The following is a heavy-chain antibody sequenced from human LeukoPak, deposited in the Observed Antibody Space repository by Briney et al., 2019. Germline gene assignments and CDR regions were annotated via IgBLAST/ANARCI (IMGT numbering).Heavy chain of an antibody. Sequence: SETLSLTCTVSGGSISSSSYYWGWIRQPPGKGLEWIGEINHSGSTNYNPSLKSRVTISVDTSKNQFSLKLSSVTAADTAVYYCARRSFLLRGYFQHWGQGTLVTVSS. CDR1: GGSISSSSYY. V-gene: IGHV4-39*07. CDR2: INHSGST. CDR3: ARRSFLLRGYFQH. D-gene: IGHD3-22*01. J-gene: IGHJ1*01.